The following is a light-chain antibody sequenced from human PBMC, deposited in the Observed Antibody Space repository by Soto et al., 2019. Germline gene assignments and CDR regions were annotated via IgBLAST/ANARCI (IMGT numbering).Light chain of an antibody. CDR1: QGISNY. Sequence: DIQMTQSPSSLSASVGDRVTLTCRASQGISNYLAWYQQKPGKVPKLLIYAASTLQSGVPSRFSGSGSATDFTLTISSLQPEDVATYYCQKYNSAPRVTFGQGTRLEIK. V-gene: IGKV1-27*01. J-gene: IGKJ5*01. CDR3: QKYNSAPRVT. CDR2: AAS.